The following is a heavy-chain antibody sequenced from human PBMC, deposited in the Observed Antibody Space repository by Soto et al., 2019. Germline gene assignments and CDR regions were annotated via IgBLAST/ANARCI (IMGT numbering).Heavy chain of an antibody. CDR3: GKDSMSDRETFNFDS. J-gene: IGHJ4*02. Sequence: EVQLLESGGGLVQPGGSLRLSCAASGFSFSNYAMNWVRQAPGKGLEWVSGISGGGGGTYYADSVKGRFIISRDNSKNTTYLRMNSLRAEDTAFYYCGKDSMSDRETFNFDSWGQGTLVTVSS. D-gene: IGHD3-16*02. CDR2: ISGGGGGT. CDR1: GFSFSNYA. V-gene: IGHV3-23*01.